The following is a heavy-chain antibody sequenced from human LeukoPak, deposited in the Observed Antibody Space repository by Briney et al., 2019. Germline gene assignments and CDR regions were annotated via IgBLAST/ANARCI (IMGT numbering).Heavy chain of an antibody. V-gene: IGHV3-72*01. CDR2: TRNKANSYTT. D-gene: IGHD1-26*01. CDR1: GFTFSDHY. CDR3: ARAEVGAKARGAFDI. Sequence: GGSLRLSCAASGFTFSDHYMDWVRQAPGKGLEWVGRTRNKANSYTTEYAASVKGRFTTSRDDSKNSLYLQMNSLKTEDTAVYYCARAEVGAKARGAFDIWGQGTMVTVSS. J-gene: IGHJ3*02.